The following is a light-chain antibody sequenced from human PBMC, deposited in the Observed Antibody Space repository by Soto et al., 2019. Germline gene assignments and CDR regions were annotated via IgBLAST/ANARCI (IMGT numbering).Light chain of an antibody. CDR2: GAS. J-gene: IGKJ1*01. CDR1: QSVSSSY. Sequence: EIVLTQSPGTLSLSPGERATLSCRASQSVSSSYLAWYQQKPGQAPRPLIYGASSRAIGIPDRFSGSGSGTDFTLIISRLEPEDFAVYYSQQYGSSPWTFGQGTKVEIK. V-gene: IGKV3-20*01. CDR3: QQYGSSPWT.